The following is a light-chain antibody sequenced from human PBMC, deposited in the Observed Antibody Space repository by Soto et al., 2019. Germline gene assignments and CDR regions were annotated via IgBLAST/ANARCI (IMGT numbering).Light chain of an antibody. CDR3: QQRSNWTPVM. J-gene: IGKJ4*02. V-gene: IGKV3-11*01. CDR2: DAS. Sequence: EIVLTQSPAILNLAPGERSTLCCRASQSVIRYVAWYQQKPCQAPRLLIYDASNRATGIPARCSGSGSWTEFTLTLRILDPVDAALYNGQQRSNWTPVMFVGVTKVEIK. CDR1: QSVIRY.